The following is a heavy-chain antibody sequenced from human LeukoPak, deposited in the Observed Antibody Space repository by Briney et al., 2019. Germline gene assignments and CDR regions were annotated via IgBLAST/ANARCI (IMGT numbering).Heavy chain of an antibody. Sequence: GGSLRLSCAASGFTFSRYDMSWVRQAPGKGLEWVSTISNSDDNTYYADSVKGRFTISRDNSKNTLYLQMNSLTAEDTAIYYCAKATGTLGNWGQGTLVTVS. J-gene: IGHJ4*02. CDR3: AKATGTLGN. V-gene: IGHV3-23*01. CDR2: ISNSDDNT. D-gene: IGHD1-1*01. CDR1: GFTFSRYD.